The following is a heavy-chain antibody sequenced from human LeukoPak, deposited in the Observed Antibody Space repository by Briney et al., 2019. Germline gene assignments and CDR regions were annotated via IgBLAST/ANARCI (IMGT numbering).Heavy chain of an antibody. Sequence: GGSLRLSCAASGFTFSNAWMSWVRQAPGKGLEWVGRIKSKTDGGTTDYAAPVKGRFTISRDDSKNTLYLQMNSLRADDTAIYYCARATYSTTWGIGDFDDWGQGTLVTVSS. D-gene: IGHD2-2*01. CDR2: IKSKTDGGTT. CDR1: GFTFSNAW. J-gene: IGHJ4*02. CDR3: ARATYSTTWGIGDFDD. V-gene: IGHV3-15*01.